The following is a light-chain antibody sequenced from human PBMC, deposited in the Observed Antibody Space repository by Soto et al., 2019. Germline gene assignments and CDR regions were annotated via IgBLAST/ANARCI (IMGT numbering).Light chain of an antibody. J-gene: IGLJ3*02. CDR1: NIGNKS. CDR2: DDS. V-gene: IGLV3-21*02. CDR3: QVWDSSSDRWV. Sequence: SYELTQPPSVSVAPGQTAMITCGGNNIGNKSVHWYQQRPGQAPVLVVYDDSDRPSGIPDRFSGSNSGNTATLIISRVEAGDEADYYCQVWDSSSDRWVXXXGTQLTVL.